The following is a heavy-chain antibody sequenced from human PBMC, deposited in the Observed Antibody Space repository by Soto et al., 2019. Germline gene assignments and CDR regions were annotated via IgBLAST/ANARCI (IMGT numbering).Heavy chain of an antibody. V-gene: IGHV3-73*01. D-gene: IGHD2-2*01. CDR3: ARRGGIVVVPAARANWFDP. Sequence: GGSLRLSCAASGFTFSGSAMHWVRQASGKGLEWVGRIRSKANSYATAYAASVKGRFTISRDDSKNTADLQMNSLKTEDTAVYYCARRGGIVVVPAARANWFDPWGQGTLVTVSS. CDR2: IRSKANSYAT. J-gene: IGHJ5*02. CDR1: GFTFSGSA.